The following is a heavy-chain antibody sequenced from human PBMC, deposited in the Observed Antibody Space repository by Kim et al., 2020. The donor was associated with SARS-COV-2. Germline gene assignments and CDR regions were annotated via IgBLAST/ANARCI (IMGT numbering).Heavy chain of an antibody. Sequence: GGSLRLSCAASGFTFRSYAMTWVRQAPGKGLECVSSLSGSGANTYYADSVKGRFTISRDNSRNTMWLQMNSLRAEDTAVYYCAKYYSPVTAMNGMDVWGQRTTDTVSS. D-gene: IGHD2-21*02. V-gene: IGHV3-23*01. J-gene: IGHJ6*02. CDR3: AKYYSPVTAMNGMDV. CDR1: GFTFRSYA. CDR2: LSGSGANT.